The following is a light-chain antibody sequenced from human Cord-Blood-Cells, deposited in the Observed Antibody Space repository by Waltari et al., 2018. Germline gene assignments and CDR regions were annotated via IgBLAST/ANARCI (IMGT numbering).Light chain of an antibody. J-gene: IGLJ2*01. CDR1: SSDVGSYNL. Sequence: QSALTQPASVSGSPGQSITISCTGTSSDVGSYNLVSWYQQHPGKAPKLMIYEGTKRPSGFSNRFSGSKSGNPASLTISGLQAEDEADYYCCSYAGSSTVVFGGGTKLTVL. CDR3: CSYAGSSTVV. V-gene: IGLV2-23*01. CDR2: EGT.